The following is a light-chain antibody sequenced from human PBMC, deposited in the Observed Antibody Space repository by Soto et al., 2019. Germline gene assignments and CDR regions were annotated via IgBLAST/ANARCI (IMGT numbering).Light chain of an antibody. CDR2: DAS. CDR1: QSFSSY. J-gene: IGKJ2*01. CDR3: QQRSNWPPKYT. V-gene: IGKV3-11*01. Sequence: EIVLTQSPATLSLSPGERATLSCRASQSFSSYLAWYQQKPGQAPRLLIYDASNRATGIPARFSGSGSGTDFTLTISSLEPEDFAVYYYQQRSNWPPKYTFGQGTKLEIK.